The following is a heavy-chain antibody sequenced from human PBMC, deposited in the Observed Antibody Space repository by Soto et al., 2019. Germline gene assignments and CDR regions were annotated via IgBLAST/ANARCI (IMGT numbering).Heavy chain of an antibody. V-gene: IGHV3-15*01. CDR1: GITFTNAW. J-gene: IGHJ6*02. Sequence: EVQLVESGGDLVKPGGCLRLSCAASGITFTNAWMSWVRQAPGKGLEWVGRIKNKADGGTTAYAAPVRGRFTISRDDSKNTLYLQMNSLRAEDTAVYYCAKDRRHYYYGMDVWGQGTTVTVSS. D-gene: IGHD6-25*01. CDR2: IKNKADGGTT. CDR3: AKDRRHYYYGMDV.